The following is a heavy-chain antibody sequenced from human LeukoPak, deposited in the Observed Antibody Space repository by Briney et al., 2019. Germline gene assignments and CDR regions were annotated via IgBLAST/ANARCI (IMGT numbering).Heavy chain of an antibody. D-gene: IGHD1-20*01. CDR1: GFTFSSHS. CDR2: ISSSSTTI. J-gene: IGHJ4*02. Sequence: PGGSLRLSCAASGFTFSSHSMNWVRQAPGKGLEWVSDISSSSTTIYYADSVKRRFTISRDNAKNSLYLQMKSLGAEDTAVYYCARDHTSQYSNSRYNNWNAGGDLDYWGQGTLVTVSS. CDR3: ARDHTSQYSNSRYNNWNAGGDLDY. V-gene: IGHV3-48*04.